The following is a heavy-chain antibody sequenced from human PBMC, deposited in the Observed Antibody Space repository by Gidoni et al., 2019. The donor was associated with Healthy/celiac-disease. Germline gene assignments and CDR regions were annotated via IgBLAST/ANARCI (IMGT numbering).Heavy chain of an antibody. CDR1: GFTFSDYY. Sequence: QVQLVESGGGLVKPGGSLRLSCAASGFTFSDYYMSWIRQAPGKGLEWVSYISSSGSTIYYADSVKGRFTISRDNAKNSLYLQMNSLRAEDTAVYYCARGLVVEVVPAATDDREDFDYWGQGTLVTVSS. D-gene: IGHD2-2*01. V-gene: IGHV3-11*01. CDR3: ARGLVVEVVPAATDDREDFDY. J-gene: IGHJ4*02. CDR2: ISSSGSTI.